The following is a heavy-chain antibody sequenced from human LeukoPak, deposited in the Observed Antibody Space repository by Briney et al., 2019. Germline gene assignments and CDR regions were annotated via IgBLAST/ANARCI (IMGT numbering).Heavy chain of an antibody. CDR2: IGAGGVTT. Sequence: PGGSLRLSCAASGFTFSSFAMSWVRQAPGKGLEWVSAIGAGGVTTYYADSVKGRFTISRDNSKNTLYLQMSSLRAEDTALYYCAKSLGPISNIAASPLDYWGLGTLVTVSS. J-gene: IGHJ4*02. CDR1: GFTFSSFA. V-gene: IGHV3-23*01. D-gene: IGHD6-6*01. CDR3: AKSLGPISNIAASPLDY.